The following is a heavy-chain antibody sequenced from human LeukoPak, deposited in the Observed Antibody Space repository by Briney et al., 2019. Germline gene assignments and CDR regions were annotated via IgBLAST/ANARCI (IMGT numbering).Heavy chain of an antibody. V-gene: IGHV3-74*01. D-gene: IGHD1-26*01. J-gene: IGHJ4*02. CDR1: GFTVSSNY. Sequence: PGGSLRLSCAASGFTVSSNYMSWVRQAPGKGLEWVSRINSDGSTTNYADSVKGRFTISRDNAKNTLDLQMNSLRAEDTAVYYCARRSSGSPPYYFDYWGQGTLVTVSS. CDR2: INSDGSTT. CDR3: ARRSSGSPPYYFDY.